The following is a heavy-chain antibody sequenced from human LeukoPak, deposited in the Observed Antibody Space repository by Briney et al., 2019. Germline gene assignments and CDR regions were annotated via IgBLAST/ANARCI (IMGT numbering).Heavy chain of an antibody. D-gene: IGHD4-17*01. J-gene: IGHJ4*02. V-gene: IGHV1-69*01. Sequence: SVKVSCKASGGTFSSYAIGWVRQAPGQGLEWMGGIIPIFGTANYAQKFQGRVTITADESTSTAYMELSSLRSEDTAVYYCARGIRRDYGDYSRPFDYWGQGTLVTVSS. CDR2: IIPIFGTA. CDR1: GGTFSSYA. CDR3: ARGIRRDYGDYSRPFDY.